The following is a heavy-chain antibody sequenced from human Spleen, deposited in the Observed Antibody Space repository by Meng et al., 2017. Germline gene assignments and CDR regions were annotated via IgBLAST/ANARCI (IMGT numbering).Heavy chain of an antibody. Sequence: GESLKISCTASGFIFSTYAMHWVRQAPGKGLEWVALISHDGSDKYYADSVKGRLTISRDNSKNTLFLQMNSLRPEDTAVYYCARTRQPLSTMVTPDHWGQGTLVTVSS. CDR2: ISHDGSDK. CDR1: GFIFSTYA. CDR3: ARTRQPLSTMVTPDH. V-gene: IGHV3-30*01. D-gene: IGHD4-23*01. J-gene: IGHJ4*02.